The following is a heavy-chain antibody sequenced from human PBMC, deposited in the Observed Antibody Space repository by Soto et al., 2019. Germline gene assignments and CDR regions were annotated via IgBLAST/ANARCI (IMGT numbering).Heavy chain of an antibody. V-gene: IGHV4-39*01. CDR2: IYYSGST. D-gene: IGHD3-22*01. CDR3: ARHYYDSSGYPGDY. CDR1: GGSISSSSYY. Sequence: PSETLSLTCTVSGGSISSSSYYWGWIRQPPGRGLEWIGSIYYSGSTYYNPSLKSRVTISVDTSKNQFSLKLSSVTAADTAVYYCARHYYDSSGYPGDYWGQGTLVTVSS. J-gene: IGHJ4*02.